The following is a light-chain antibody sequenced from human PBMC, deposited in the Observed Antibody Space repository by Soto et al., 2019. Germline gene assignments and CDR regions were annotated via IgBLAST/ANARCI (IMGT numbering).Light chain of an antibody. CDR3: QQYKSWPPIT. J-gene: IGKJ5*01. CDR1: QRVSND. V-gene: IGKV3-15*01. Sequence: EIGITQSPATLSVSPGERATLSCRASQRVSNDFAWYQQKPDQAPRLAIYGASTRATGVPDRFSGTGSGTELTLTISSLKPEDYAVYYCQQYKSWPPITFGQGTRLEIK. CDR2: GAS.